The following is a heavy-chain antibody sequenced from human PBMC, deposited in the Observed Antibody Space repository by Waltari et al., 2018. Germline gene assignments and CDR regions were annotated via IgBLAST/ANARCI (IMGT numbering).Heavy chain of an antibody. CDR2: IWYDGSNK. CDR1: GFTFSQYA. D-gene: IGHD3-10*01. Sequence: QVQLVESGGGVVQPGTSLRLSCAPSGFTFSQYAMHWVRQAPGKGLDWVAGIWYDGSNKNYADSVKGRFSISRDNSKNTLYLQVNSLRAEDTGVYYCARDFRAPHGYFDYWGQGSLVTVSS. J-gene: IGHJ4*02. CDR3: ARDFRAPHGYFDY. V-gene: IGHV3-33*01.